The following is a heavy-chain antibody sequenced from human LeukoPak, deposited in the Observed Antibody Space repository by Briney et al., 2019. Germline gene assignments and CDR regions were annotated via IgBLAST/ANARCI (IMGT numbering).Heavy chain of an antibody. J-gene: IGHJ4*02. CDR2: IYHSGST. Sequence: SETLSLTCAVSGYSISSGYYWGWLRPPPGKGLEWIGSIYHSGSTYYNPSLKSRLTISVDTSKNQFSLKLSSVTAADTAVYCCASYVDTAMVCDYWGQGTLVTVSS. CDR1: GYSISSGYY. D-gene: IGHD5-18*01. V-gene: IGHV4-38-2*01. CDR3: ASYVDTAMVCDY.